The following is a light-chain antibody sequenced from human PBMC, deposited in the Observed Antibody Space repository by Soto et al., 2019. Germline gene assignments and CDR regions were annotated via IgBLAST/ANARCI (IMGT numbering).Light chain of an antibody. V-gene: IGKV3-20*01. Sequence: EIVLTQSPDTLSLSPGERATLSCGASQSVSTNSLAWYQQRPGQAPRPLIYGASSRATGTPDRFSGSGSGTDFTLIISRLEPEDFAVYYCQQYGSSVLTFGGGTKVDIK. J-gene: IGKJ4*01. CDR3: QQYGSSVLT. CDR1: QSVSTNS. CDR2: GAS.